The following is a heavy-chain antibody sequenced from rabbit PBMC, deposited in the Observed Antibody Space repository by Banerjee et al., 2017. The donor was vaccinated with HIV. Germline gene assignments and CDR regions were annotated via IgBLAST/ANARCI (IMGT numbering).Heavy chain of an antibody. CDR3: ARDLTGVIGWNFKL. Sequence: QEQLEESAGGLVQPGGSLKLSCKASGFDVTPYYMTWVRQAPGKGLEWIGYIDPVFGSTHYASWAKGRFTISKTSSTTVTLQMTSLTAADTATYFCARDLTGVIGWNFKLWGPGTLVTVS. D-gene: IGHD1-1*01. CDR1: GFDVTPYY. J-gene: IGHJ4*01. V-gene: IGHV1S45*01. CDR2: IDPVFGST.